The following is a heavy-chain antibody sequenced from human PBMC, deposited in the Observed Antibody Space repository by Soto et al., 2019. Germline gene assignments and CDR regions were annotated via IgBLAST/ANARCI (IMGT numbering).Heavy chain of an antibody. CDR1: GFTFSSYG. Sequence: QVQLVESGGGVVQPGRSLRLSCAASGFTFSSYGMHWVRQAPGKGLEWVAVISYDGSNKYYADSVKGRFTISRDNSKNKLYLQMNSLRAEDTAVYYCAIEVRDGYSDGALGYWGQGTLVTVSS. V-gene: IGHV3-30*03. CDR3: AIEVRDGYSDGALGY. D-gene: IGHD4-4*01. CDR2: ISYDGSNK. J-gene: IGHJ4*02.